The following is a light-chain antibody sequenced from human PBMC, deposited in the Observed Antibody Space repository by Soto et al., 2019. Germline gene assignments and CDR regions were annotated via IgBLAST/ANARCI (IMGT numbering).Light chain of an antibody. CDR2: LEGSGSY. V-gene: IGLV4-60*03. CDR3: ETWDSNTLV. J-gene: IGLJ2*01. CDR1: SGHSSYI. Sequence: QAVVTQSSSASASLGSSVKLTCTLSSGHSSYIIAWHQQQPGKAPRYLMKLEGSGSYNKGSGVPDRFSGSSSGADRYLTISNLQSEDEADYYCETWDSNTLVFGGGTKLTV.